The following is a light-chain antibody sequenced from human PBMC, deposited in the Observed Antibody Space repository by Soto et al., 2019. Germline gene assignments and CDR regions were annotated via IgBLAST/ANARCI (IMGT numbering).Light chain of an antibody. J-gene: IGKJ1*01. CDR3: QQSYSTPRT. Sequence: DIKMTQSPSSLSASGGDRVTITCRASQSISSYLNWYQQKPGKAPKLLIYAASSLQSGVPSRFSGSGSGTDFTLTISSLQPEDFATYYCQQSYSTPRTFGQGTKVEIK. V-gene: IGKV1-39*01. CDR1: QSISSY. CDR2: AAS.